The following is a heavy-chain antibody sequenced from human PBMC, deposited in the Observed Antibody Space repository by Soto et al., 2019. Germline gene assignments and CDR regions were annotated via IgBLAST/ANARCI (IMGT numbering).Heavy chain of an antibody. D-gene: IGHD1-7*01. CDR2: INHSGST. CDR3: ARGVLTGTIQNWFDP. V-gene: IGHV4-34*01. Sequence: SETLSLTCAVYGVSFSGYYWSWIRQPPGKGLEWIGEINHSGSTNYNPSLKSRVTISVDTSKNQFSLKLSSVTAADTAVYYCARGVLTGTIQNWFDPWGQGTLVTVSS. J-gene: IGHJ5*02. CDR1: GVSFSGYY.